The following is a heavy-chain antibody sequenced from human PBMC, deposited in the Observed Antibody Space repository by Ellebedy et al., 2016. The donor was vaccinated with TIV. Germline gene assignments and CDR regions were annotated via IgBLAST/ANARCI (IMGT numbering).Heavy chain of an antibody. V-gene: IGHV3-33*01. CDR2: MSSDLSNK. Sequence: GGSLRLXXAASGFTFNKYGMHWVRQAPGKGLAWVAVMSSDLSNKHYADSVKGRFTISRDNSKNTLYLEMDTLRAGDTAVYYCVREHSGDREGHYYYYMDVWGKGTTVTVSS. CDR3: VREHSGDREGHYYYYMDV. D-gene: IGHD7-27*01. CDR1: GFTFNKYG. J-gene: IGHJ6*03.